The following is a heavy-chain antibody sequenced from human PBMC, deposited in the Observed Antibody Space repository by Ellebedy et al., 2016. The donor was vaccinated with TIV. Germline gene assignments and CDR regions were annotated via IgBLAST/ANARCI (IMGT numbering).Heavy chain of an antibody. CDR1: GFTFSSYW. CDR3: ARWRYSGINNSPYGMDV. J-gene: IGHJ6*02. V-gene: IGHV3-7*05. D-gene: IGHD3-10*01. Sequence: GESLKISXAASGFTFSSYWMSWVRQAPGKGLEWVANIKQDGSEKYYVDSVKGRFTISRDNAKNSLYLQMNSLRAEDTAVYYCARWRYSGINNSPYGMDVWGQGTTVTVSS. CDR2: IKQDGSEK.